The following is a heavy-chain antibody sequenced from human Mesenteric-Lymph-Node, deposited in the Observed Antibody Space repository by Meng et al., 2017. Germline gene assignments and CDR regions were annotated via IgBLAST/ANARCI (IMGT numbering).Heavy chain of an antibody. D-gene: IGHD2-15*01. V-gene: IGHV4-39*07. J-gene: IGHJ3*02. CDR2: IYYTGTT. CDR1: GGSISSSRYF. CDR3: ARESQQGEGGLDI. Sequence: SETLSLTCTVSGGSISSSRYFWGWIRQPPGKGLEWIGNIYYTGTTYSNPSLSSRVTISEDTSSNQLSLKLSSVTAADTAVYYCARESQQGEGGLDIWGQGTMVTVSS.